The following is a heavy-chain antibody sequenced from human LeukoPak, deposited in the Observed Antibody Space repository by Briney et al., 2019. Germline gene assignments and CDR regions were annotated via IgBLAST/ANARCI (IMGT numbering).Heavy chain of an antibody. J-gene: IGHJ5*02. CDR2: IYYSGNT. Sequence: PSETLSLTCTVSGGSISSSGFYWGWIRQPPGKGLEWIGSIYYSGNTYNPSLKSRVTISVDSSKNQLSLNLTSVNAADTAVYYCARVMAARREDLNWFDPWGQGTLVTVSS. V-gene: IGHV4-39*07. CDR1: GGSISSSGFY. CDR3: ARVMAARREDLNWFDP. D-gene: IGHD6-6*01.